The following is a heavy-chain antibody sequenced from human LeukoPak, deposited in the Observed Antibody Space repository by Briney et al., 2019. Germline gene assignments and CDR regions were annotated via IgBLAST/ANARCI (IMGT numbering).Heavy chain of an antibody. CDR2: IRSKAYGGTT. V-gene: IGHV3-49*03. CDR3: TRGTGGVFPSSWTGYYFDY. J-gene: IGHJ4*02. CDR1: GFTFGDYA. Sequence: GGSLRLSCTASGFTFGDYAMSWFRQAPGKGLEWVGFIRSKAYGGTTEYAASVKGRFTISRDDSKSIAYLQMNSLKTEDTAVYYCTRGTGGVFPSSWTGYYFDYWGQGTLVTVSS. D-gene: IGHD6-13*01.